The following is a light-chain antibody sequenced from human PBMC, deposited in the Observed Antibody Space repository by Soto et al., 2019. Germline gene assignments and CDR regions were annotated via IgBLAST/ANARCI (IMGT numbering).Light chain of an antibody. CDR1: NSDVGGYNL. Sequence: QSALTQPSSVSGSPGQSITISCTGTNSDVGGYNLVSWYQQHPGKAPKLMIYEVSKRPSGVSNRFSGSKSGNTASLTISGLQTEDEADYYCCSYAGSSTYVFGTGTKLTVL. V-gene: IGLV2-23*02. J-gene: IGLJ1*01. CDR2: EVS. CDR3: CSYAGSSTYV.